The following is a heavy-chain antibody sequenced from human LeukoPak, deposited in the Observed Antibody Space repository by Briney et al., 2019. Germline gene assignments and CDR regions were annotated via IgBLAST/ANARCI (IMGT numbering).Heavy chain of an antibody. Sequence: PGGSLRLSCVASGFTFSSYIMSWVRPAPGKGLEWVSGISGSGSGTYYADSVKGRFTISRDNSKNMLYLQTNSLRAEDTAVYYCAKNELLWFGEFDAFDIWGQGTMVTVSS. J-gene: IGHJ3*02. CDR3: AKNELLWFGEFDAFDI. V-gene: IGHV3-23*01. D-gene: IGHD3-10*01. CDR2: ISGSGSGT. CDR1: GFTFSSYI.